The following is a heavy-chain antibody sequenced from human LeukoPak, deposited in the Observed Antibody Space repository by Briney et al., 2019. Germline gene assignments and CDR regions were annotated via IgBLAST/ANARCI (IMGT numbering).Heavy chain of an antibody. J-gene: IGHJ4*02. CDR1: EFSVSHNY. V-gene: IGHV3-53*01. D-gene: IGHD6-13*01. CDR2: IHSDGTT. CDR3: ARETGYSTRWYAYYFDY. Sequence: TGGSLRLTCAASEFSVSHNYMSWVRQAPGKGLEWVSVIHSDGTTHYADSVKGRFTISRDNSKNTLYLQMNSLRVEDTAMYYCARETGYSTRWYAYYFDYWGQGTLVTVAS.